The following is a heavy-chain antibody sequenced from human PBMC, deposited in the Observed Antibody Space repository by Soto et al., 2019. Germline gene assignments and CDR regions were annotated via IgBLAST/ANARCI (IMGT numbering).Heavy chain of an antibody. J-gene: IGHJ6*02. CDR1: GYTFTGYY. CDR2: INPNSGGT. CDR3: ARDLKAARPPDYYYYYGMDV. V-gene: IGHV1-2*02. Sequence: GASVKVSCKASGYTFTGYYMHWVRQAPGQGLEWMGWINPNSGGTNYAQKFQGRVTMTRDTSISTAYMELSRLRSDDTAVYYCARDLKAARPPDYYYYYGMDVWGQGTTVTVSS. D-gene: IGHD6-6*01.